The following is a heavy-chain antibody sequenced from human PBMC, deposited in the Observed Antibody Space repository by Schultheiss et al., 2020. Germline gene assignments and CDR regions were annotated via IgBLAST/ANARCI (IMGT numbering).Heavy chain of an antibody. CDR2: IYWNDDK. CDR3: ARGLYSSSWLYFDY. CDR1: GFSLSTSGMC. Sequence: SGPTLVKPTQTLTLTCTFSGFSLSTSGMCVSWIRQPPGKALEWLALIYWNDDKRYSPSLKSRLTISKDTSKNQVVLTMTNMDPVDTATYYCARGLYSSSWLYFDYWGQGTLVTVSS. D-gene: IGHD6-13*01. J-gene: IGHJ4*02. V-gene: IGHV2-5*08.